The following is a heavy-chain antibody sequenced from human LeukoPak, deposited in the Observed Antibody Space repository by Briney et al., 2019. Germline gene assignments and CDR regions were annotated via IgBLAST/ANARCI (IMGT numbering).Heavy chain of an antibody. CDR2: IKSKTDGGTT. V-gene: IGHV3-15*01. Sequence: PGGSLRLSCAASGFTFSNAWMSWVRQAPGKGLEWVGRIKSKTDGGTTDYAAPVKGKFTISRDDSKNTLYLQMNSLKTEDTAVYYCALYVTYDFDLWGRGTLVTVSS. CDR1: GFTFSNAW. D-gene: IGHD3-16*01. CDR3: ALYVTYDFDL. J-gene: IGHJ2*01.